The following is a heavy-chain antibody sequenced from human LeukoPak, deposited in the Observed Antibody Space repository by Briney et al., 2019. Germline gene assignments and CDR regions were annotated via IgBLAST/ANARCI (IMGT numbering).Heavy chain of an antibody. D-gene: IGHD2-15*01. V-gene: IGHV3-33*01. CDR3: ARGAYCSDDSCPGAFDI. J-gene: IGHJ3*02. Sequence: GGSLRLSCAASGFAFSTYAMYWLRQAPGKGLEWVTVIWYDGSNKYYADSVKGRFTISRDNSKNTLYLQMNSLGAEDTAVYYCARGAYCSDDSCPGAFDIWGQGTMVTVSS. CDR1: GFAFSTYA. CDR2: IWYDGSNK.